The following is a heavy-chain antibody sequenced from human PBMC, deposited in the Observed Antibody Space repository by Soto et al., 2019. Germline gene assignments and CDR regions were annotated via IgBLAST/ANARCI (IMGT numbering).Heavy chain of an antibody. Sequence: QVQLQESGPGLVKPSETLSLTCTVSGGSVSSGSYYWSWIRQPPGKGLEWIGYIYYSGSTNYNPSRKSRVTISVGTSKNQISLKLSSLTAADTAVYYCASETRYYDFWSGYPSDYYRGMDVWGQGTTVTVSS. J-gene: IGHJ6*02. V-gene: IGHV4-61*01. CDR1: GGSVSSGSYY. CDR2: IYYSGST. D-gene: IGHD3-3*01. CDR3: ASETRYYDFWSGYPSDYYRGMDV.